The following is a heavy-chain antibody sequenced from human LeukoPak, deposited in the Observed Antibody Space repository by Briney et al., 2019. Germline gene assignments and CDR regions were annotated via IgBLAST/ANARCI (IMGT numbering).Heavy chain of an antibody. CDR3: ARAYCGGDCYSYYYYYMDV. J-gene: IGHJ6*03. CDR1: GFTFSSYS. D-gene: IGHD2-21*02. V-gene: IGHV3-48*01. Sequence: PGGSQRLSCAASGFTFSSYSMNWVRQAPGKGLEWVSYISSSSSTIYYADSVKGRFTISRDNAKNSLYLQMNSLRAEDTAVYYCARAYCGGDCYSYYYYYMDVWGKGTTVTVSS. CDR2: ISSSSSTI.